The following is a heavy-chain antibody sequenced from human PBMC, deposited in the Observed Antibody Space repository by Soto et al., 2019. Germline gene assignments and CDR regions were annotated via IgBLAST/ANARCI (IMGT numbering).Heavy chain of an antibody. Sequence: PGGSLRLSCAASGFIFSNYGMHWVRQAPGKGLEWVAVISYDGSDKYYADSVKGRFTISRDKSKNTLYVQMNSLRREDTAVYYCARETVDTTLARFDYWGKGTLVTVCS. D-gene: IGHD5-18*01. J-gene: IGHJ4*02. CDR1: GFIFSNYG. CDR2: ISYDGSDK. V-gene: IGHV3-30*03. CDR3: ARETVDTTLARFDY.